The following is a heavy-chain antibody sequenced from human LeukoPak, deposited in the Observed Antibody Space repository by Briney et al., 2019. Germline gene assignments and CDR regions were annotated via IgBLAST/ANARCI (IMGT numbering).Heavy chain of an antibody. Sequence: PGGSLRLSCAASGFTFSNHGMSWVRQAPGKGLEWIGEINHSGSTNYNPSLKSRVTISVDTSKNQFSLKLSSVTAADTAVYYCARHNHGDSPGIAAAEDYWGQGTLVTVSS. CDR2: INHSGST. J-gene: IGHJ4*02. CDR3: ARHNHGDSPGIAAAEDY. V-gene: IGHV4-34*01. CDR1: GFTFSNHG. D-gene: IGHD6-13*01.